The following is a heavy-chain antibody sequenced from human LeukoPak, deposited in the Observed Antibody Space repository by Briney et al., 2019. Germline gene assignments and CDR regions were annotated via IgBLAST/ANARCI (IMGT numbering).Heavy chain of an antibody. CDR3: AKSVSGSSYYY. Sequence: GGSLRLSCAASGFTFSNYAMTWVRQAPGKGLEWVSTINTIGDTTYYADSVKGRFTISRVNSKNTLYLQMNSLRAGDTAIYYCAKSVSGSSYYYWGQGTLVTVSS. CDR1: GFTFSNYA. CDR2: INTIGDTT. V-gene: IGHV3-23*01. D-gene: IGHD3-10*01. J-gene: IGHJ4*02.